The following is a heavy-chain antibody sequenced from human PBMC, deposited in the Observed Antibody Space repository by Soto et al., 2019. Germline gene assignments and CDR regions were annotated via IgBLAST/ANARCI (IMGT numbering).Heavy chain of an antibody. CDR3: VKETVAAAYVETSPFDF. D-gene: IGHD2-15*01. Sequence: PGGSLRLSCAVSGFTFSSHGMQWVRQAPGKGLEWVAVIGFDGSVSHHADSVKGRFTVSRDNSKDTLYLQMNSLRAEDTARYYCVKETVAAAYVETSPFDFWGQGTLVTVSS. V-gene: IGHV3-30*18. CDR1: GFTFSSHG. J-gene: IGHJ4*02. CDR2: IGFDGSVS.